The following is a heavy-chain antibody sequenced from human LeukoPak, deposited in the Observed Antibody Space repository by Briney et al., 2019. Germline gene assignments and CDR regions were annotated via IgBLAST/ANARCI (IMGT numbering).Heavy chain of an antibody. CDR2: IWYDGSNK. V-gene: IGHV3-33*01. Sequence: GGSLRLSCAASGFTFSSYGMHWARQAPGKGLEWVAVIWYDGSNKYCAHSVKGRHTITRDNSKNTLYLQMNSLRAEDTAVYYCARTAAGAFFFDYWGQGTLVTVSS. D-gene: IGHD6-13*01. J-gene: IGHJ4*02. CDR3: ARTAAGAFFFDY. CDR1: GFTFSSYG.